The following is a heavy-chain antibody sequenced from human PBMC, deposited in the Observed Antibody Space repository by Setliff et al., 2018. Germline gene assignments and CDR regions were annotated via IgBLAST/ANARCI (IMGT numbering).Heavy chain of an antibody. V-gene: IGHV3-48*01. Sequence: LRLSCAASGFTFRHYVMHWVRQAPGKGLEWVSYISTGSTTMYYGDSFKGRFTISRDNGKNSLFLQMTSLRVEDTAVYYCVRARAVIISAAFDLWGLGTAVTVSS. J-gene: IGHJ3*01. CDR3: VRARAVIISAAFDL. CDR1: GFTFRHYV. D-gene: IGHD6-6*01. CDR2: ISTGSTTM.